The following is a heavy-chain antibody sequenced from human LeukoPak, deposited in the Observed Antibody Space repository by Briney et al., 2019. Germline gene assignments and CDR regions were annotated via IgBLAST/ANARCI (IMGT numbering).Heavy chain of an antibody. CDR1: GFTFSDYY. CDR3: ARVPNWYYDILTGPGYYIDV. J-gene: IGHJ6*03. V-gene: IGHV3-11*01. D-gene: IGHD3-9*01. CDR2: ISSSGSTI. Sequence: GGSLRLSCAASGFTFSDYYMSWIRQAPGKGLEWVSYISSSGSTIYYADSVKGRFTISRDNAKNSLYLQMNSLRAEDTAVYYCARVPNWYYDILTGPGYYIDVWGKGTTVTVSS.